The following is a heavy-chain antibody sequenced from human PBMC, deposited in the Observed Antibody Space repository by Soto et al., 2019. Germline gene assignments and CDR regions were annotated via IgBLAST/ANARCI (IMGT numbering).Heavy chain of an antibody. D-gene: IGHD1-7*01. CDR1: GYTFTSYD. V-gene: IGHV1-8*01. CDR3: ARGGLELRGALNRFAP. Sequence: ASVKVSCKASGYTFTSYDINWVRQATGQGLEWMGWMNPNSGNTGYAQKFQGRVTMTRNTSISTAYMELSSLRSEDTAVYYCARGGLELRGALNRFAPWGQGTLVTVSS. J-gene: IGHJ5*02. CDR2: MNPNSGNT.